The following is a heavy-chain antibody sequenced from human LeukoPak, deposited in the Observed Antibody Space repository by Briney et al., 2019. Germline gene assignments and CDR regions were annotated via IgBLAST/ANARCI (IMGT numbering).Heavy chain of an antibody. CDR2: IIPIFGTA. CDR3: ARELCSSTSCYWGFDP. J-gene: IGHJ5*02. CDR1: GGSFSSYA. D-gene: IGHD2-2*01. V-gene: IGHV1-69*05. Sequence: SVKVSCKASGGSFSSYAISWVRQAPGQGLEWMGGIIPIFGTANYAQKFQGRVTITTDESTSTAYMELSSLRSEDTAVYYCARELCSSTSCYWGFDPWGQGTLVTVSS.